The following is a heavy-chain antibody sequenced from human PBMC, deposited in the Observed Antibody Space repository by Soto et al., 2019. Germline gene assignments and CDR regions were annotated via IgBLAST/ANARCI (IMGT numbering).Heavy chain of an antibody. D-gene: IGHD4-17*01. CDR3: ARLGPTTVPTSYFTGNYNGMDV. J-gene: IGHJ6*02. CDR1: GGSISSYY. CDR2: IYYSGST. Sequence: TLSLTCTVSGGSISSYYWSWIRQPPGKGLEWIGYIYYSGSTYYNPSLRSRLTISVDTSKNQFSLKLSSVTAADTAVYCCARLGPTTVPTSYFTGNYNGMDVWGQGTTVTVSS. V-gene: IGHV4-30-4*01.